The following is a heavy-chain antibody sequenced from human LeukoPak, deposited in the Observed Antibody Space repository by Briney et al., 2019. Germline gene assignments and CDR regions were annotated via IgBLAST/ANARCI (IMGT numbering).Heavy chain of an antibody. CDR2: IYYSGST. CDR3: ARVGYDFWSGYASYYYYGMDV. D-gene: IGHD3-3*01. Sequence: SETLSLTCTVSGGSISSYYWSWIRQPPGKGLEWIGYIYYSGSTNYNPSLKSRVTISVDTSKNQFSLKLSSVTAADTAVYYCARVGYDFWSGYASYYYYGMDVWGQGTTVTVSS. J-gene: IGHJ6*02. V-gene: IGHV4-59*01. CDR1: GGSISSYY.